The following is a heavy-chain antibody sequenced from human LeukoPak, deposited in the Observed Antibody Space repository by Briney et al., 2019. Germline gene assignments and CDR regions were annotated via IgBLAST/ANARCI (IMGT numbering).Heavy chain of an antibody. V-gene: IGHV4-34*01. Sequence: SETLSLTCDVYGGSFSGYYWSWIRQPPGKGLEWNGEINHSGSTNYNPSLKSRVTISVDTSKNQFSLKLSSVTAADTAVYYCARGRDEWGIVVVVAATRSSNYFDYWGQGTLVTVSS. D-gene: IGHD2-15*01. CDR1: GGSFSGYY. CDR3: ARGRDEWGIVVVVAATRSSNYFDY. CDR2: INHSGST. J-gene: IGHJ4*02.